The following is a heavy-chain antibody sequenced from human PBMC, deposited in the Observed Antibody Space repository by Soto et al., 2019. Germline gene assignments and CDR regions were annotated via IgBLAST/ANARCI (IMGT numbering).Heavy chain of an antibody. CDR2: IIPIFGTA. D-gene: IGHD6-19*01. CDR1: GGTFSSYA. Sequence: QVQLVQSGAEVKKPGSSVKVSCKASGGTFSSYAISWVRQAPGQGLEWMGWIIPIFGTANYAQKFQGRVTITAEESTRTAYRELSSLRSEDTAVYYCARDGEVHPVAVMGGNWFDPWGQGTLVTVSS. CDR3: ARDGEVHPVAVMGGNWFDP. V-gene: IGHV1-69*01. J-gene: IGHJ5*02.